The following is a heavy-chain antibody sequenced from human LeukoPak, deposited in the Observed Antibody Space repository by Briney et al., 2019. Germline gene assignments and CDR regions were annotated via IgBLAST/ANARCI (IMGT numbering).Heavy chain of an antibody. J-gene: IGHJ5*02. D-gene: IGHD6-13*01. CDR1: GGSFSSYY. CDR2: IYYSGST. V-gene: IGHV4-59*08. Sequence: PSETLSLTCTVSGGSFSSYYWSWIRQPPGKGLEWIGYIYYSGSTNYNPSLKSRVTISVDTSKNQFSLKLSSVTAADTAVYYCARLEGIAAAGPTGWFDPWGQGTLVTVSS. CDR3: ARLEGIAAAGPTGWFDP.